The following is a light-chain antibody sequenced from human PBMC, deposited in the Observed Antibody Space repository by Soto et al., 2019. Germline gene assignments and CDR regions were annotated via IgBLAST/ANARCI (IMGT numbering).Light chain of an antibody. CDR1: QSVGIN. CDR2: VAS. CDR3: QQRSNWAIT. J-gene: IGKJ5*01. Sequence: EIVMAQSPDTLSVSPGERATLSCRASQSVGINLACYQQKPGQAPMILIYVASTMATGVPARFSGRWSGTEFTLTISSLEPEDFAVYCCQQRSNWAITFGQGTRLEIK. V-gene: IGKV3-11*01.